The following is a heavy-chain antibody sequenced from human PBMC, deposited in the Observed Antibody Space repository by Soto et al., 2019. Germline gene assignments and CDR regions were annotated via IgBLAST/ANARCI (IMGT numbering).Heavy chain of an antibody. CDR3: ARDMASSSSRGYYYGMDV. CDR2: IYYSGST. V-gene: IGHV4-30-4*01. CDR1: GGSISSGDYY. D-gene: IGHD6-6*01. Sequence: SETLSLTCTVSGGSISSGDYYWSWIRQPPGKGLEWIGYIYYSGSTYYNPSLKSRVTISVDTSKNQFSLKLSSVTAADTAVYYCARDMASSSSRGYYYGMDVWGQGTTVT. J-gene: IGHJ6*02.